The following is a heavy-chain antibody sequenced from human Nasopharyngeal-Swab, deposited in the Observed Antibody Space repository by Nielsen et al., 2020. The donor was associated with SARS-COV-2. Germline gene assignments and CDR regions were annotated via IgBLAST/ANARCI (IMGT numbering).Heavy chain of an antibody. CDR2: IIPILGIA. CDR3: ARIAVAGLGYYYYGMDV. Sequence: SVTVSCKASGGTFSSYAISWVRQAPGQGLEWMGRIIPILGIANYAQKFQGRVTITADKSTSTAYMELSSLRSEDTAVYYCARIAVAGLGYYYYGMDVWGQGTTVTVSS. D-gene: IGHD6-19*01. CDR1: GGTFSSYA. V-gene: IGHV1-69*04. J-gene: IGHJ6*02.